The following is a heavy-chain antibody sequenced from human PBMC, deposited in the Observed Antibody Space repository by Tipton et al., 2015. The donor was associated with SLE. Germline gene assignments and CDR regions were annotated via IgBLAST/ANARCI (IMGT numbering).Heavy chain of an antibody. V-gene: IGHV4-4*02. J-gene: IGHJ4*02. CDR1: GGSISSSNW. CDR2: IHHSGST. CDR3: ARDSYDSSGYFDQ. D-gene: IGHD3-22*01. Sequence: TLSLTCAVSGGSISSSNWWIWVRQPPGKGLEYIGEIHHSGSTNYNSSLKSRVTMSVGKSKSQFSLKLSSVTAADTAVYYCARDSYDSSGYFDQWGQGTLVTVSS.